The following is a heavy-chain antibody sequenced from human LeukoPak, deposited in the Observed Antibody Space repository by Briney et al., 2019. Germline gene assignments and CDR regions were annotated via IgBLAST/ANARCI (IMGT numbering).Heavy chain of an antibody. CDR3: ARSVVTATPHYFQH. CDR1: GFTFSSYG. J-gene: IGHJ1*01. CDR2: IRYDGSNK. Sequence: GGSLRLSCAASGFTFSSYGMHWVRQAPGKGLEWVAFIRYDGSNKYYADSVKGRFTISRDNSKNTLYLQMNSLSAEDTAVYYCARSVVTATPHYFQHWGQGTLVTVSS. V-gene: IGHV3-30*02. D-gene: IGHD2-21*02.